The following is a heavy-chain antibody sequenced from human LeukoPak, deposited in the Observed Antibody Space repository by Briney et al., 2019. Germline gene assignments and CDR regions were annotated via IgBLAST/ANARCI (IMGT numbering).Heavy chain of an antibody. J-gene: IGHJ4*02. V-gene: IGHV3-30-3*01. CDR2: ISYDGSNK. D-gene: IGHD5-18*01. Sequence: QSGGSLRLSCEGSAFIFSGHWMNWVRQTPGKGLEWVAVISYDGSNKYYADSVKGRFTISRDNSKNTLYLQMNSLRAEDTAVYYCARDTDGGYSYGFDYWGQGTLVTVSS. CDR1: AFIFSGHW. CDR3: ARDTDGGYSYGFDY.